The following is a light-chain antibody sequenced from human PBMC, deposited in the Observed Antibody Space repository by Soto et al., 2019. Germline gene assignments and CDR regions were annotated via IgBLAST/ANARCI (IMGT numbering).Light chain of an antibody. CDR3: QHYNNWPWT. CDR1: QSVSTS. J-gene: IGKJ1*01. V-gene: IGKV3-15*01. Sequence: VLTLSPGTVSVSPGERATLSCRASQSVSTSFLAWYQQKPGQAPRLLIYGASTRATGIPARFSGSGSGTDFTLTISSLQSVDFAVYSCQHYNNWPWTFGQGTKVDI. CDR2: GAS.